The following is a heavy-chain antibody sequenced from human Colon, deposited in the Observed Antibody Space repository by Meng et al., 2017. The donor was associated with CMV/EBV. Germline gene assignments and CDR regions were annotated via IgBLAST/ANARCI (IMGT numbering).Heavy chain of an antibody. CDR3: ARGAQTLDY. J-gene: IGHJ4*02. D-gene: IGHD4/OR15-4a*01. Sequence: ASVKVSCKASGYSFTTYALSWVRQAPGQGLEWMGWISTSSGSTIYAQKFQGRVTMTTDTSTSTAFMEMRSPTFDDTAIYYCARGAQTLDYWGQGSLVTVSS. CDR2: ISTSSGST. CDR1: GYSFTTYA. V-gene: IGHV1-18*01.